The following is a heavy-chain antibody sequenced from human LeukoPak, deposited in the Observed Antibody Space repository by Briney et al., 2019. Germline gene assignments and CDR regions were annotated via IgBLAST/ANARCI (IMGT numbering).Heavy chain of an antibody. CDR1: GGSISSSSYY. J-gene: IGHJ6*03. CDR3: ARLACSSTSCSSRDYYYYYMDV. D-gene: IGHD2-2*01. Sequence: SETLSLTCTVSGGSISSSSYYWGWIRQPPGKGLEWIGSIYYSWSTYYNPSLKRRVTIAVDTSKNQFSLNLSSVTAADTAVYYCARLACSSTSCSSRDYYYYYMDVWGKGTTVTISS. CDR2: IYYSWST. V-gene: IGHV4-39*01.